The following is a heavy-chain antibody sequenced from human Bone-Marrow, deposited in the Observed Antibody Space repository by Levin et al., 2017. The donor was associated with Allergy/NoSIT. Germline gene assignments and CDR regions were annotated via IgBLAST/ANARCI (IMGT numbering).Heavy chain of an antibody. V-gene: IGHV4-34*01. CDR3: ARIWFGEFRDVFDI. Sequence: SQTLSLTCGVHGSFSGYYWSWIRQPPGKGLEWIGEISHSGSTNYNASLKSRVTISVDTSKNQFSLILSSVTAADTAVYYCARIWFGEFRDVFDIWGQGTMVTVSS. D-gene: IGHD3-10*01. J-gene: IGHJ3*02. CDR2: ISHSGST. CDR1: GSFSGYY.